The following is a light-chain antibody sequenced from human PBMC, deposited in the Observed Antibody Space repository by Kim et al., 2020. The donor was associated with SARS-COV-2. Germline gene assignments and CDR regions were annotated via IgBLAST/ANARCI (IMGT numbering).Light chain of an antibody. J-gene: IGLJ1*01. CDR3: SSYTSSDTYV. V-gene: IGLV2-14*04. Sequence: GQSITISCTGTSSDLGYYTYVSWYQQNPGKAPKVMIYDVTKRPSGVSDRFSGSKSGNTASLTISGLQAEDEADYYCSSYTSSDTYVFGTGTKVTVL. CDR2: DVT. CDR1: SSDLGYYTY.